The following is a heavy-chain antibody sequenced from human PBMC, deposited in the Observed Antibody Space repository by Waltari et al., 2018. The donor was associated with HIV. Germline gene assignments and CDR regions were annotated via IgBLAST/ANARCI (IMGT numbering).Heavy chain of an antibody. V-gene: IGHV4-34*01. CDR3: VRMTINYYYYYGMDI. J-gene: IGHJ6*02. D-gene: IGHD4-17*01. CDR2: INHSGST. CDR1: GGSFSGYY. Sequence: QVQLQQWGAGLLKPSETLSLTCAVYGGSFSGYYWSWIRQPPGKGLEWIGEINHSGSTNYNPSLKSRVTISVDTSKNQFSLKLSSVTAADTAVYYCVRMTINYYYYYGMDIWGQGTTVTVSS.